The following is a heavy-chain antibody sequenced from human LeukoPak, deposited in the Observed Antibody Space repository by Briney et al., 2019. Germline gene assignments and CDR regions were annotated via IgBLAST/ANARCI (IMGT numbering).Heavy chain of an antibody. J-gene: IGHJ4*02. V-gene: IGHV3-23*01. CDR1: GFTFSSYG. CDR2: ISGGGGST. D-gene: IGHD6-13*01. CDR3: AKVWSASSWYFDY. Sequence: GGSLRLSCAASGFTFSSYGMSWVRQAPGKGLEWGSGISGGGGSTYNADSVKGRFTISRDNSKNTMYLQMNSLRAEDTAVYYCAKVWSASSWYFDYWGQGTLVSVYS.